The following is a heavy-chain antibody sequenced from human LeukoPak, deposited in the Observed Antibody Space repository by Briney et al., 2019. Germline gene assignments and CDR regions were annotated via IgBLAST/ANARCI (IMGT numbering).Heavy chain of an antibody. Sequence: GGSLRLSCAASGFSFGSYRMNCGRQAPGKGLEWGSSISSSGTYIYYADSVKDRFTISRDNAKNSLFLQMSSLRAEDTAVYYCTRGGGSCSPSSCFNNYFDYWGQGTLVTVSS. CDR2: ISSSGTYI. CDR3: TRGGGSCSPSSCFNNYFDY. CDR1: GFSFGSYR. V-gene: IGHV3-21*01. J-gene: IGHJ4*02. D-gene: IGHD2-2*01.